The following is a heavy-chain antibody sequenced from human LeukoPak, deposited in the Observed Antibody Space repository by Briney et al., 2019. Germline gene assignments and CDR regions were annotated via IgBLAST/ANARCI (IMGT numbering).Heavy chain of an antibody. D-gene: IGHD5-18*01. CDR2: MTDSETT. J-gene: IGHJ4*02. CDR3: ATIKSGYPFGYFDF. V-gene: IGHV4-59*11. CDR1: GVSITTHY. Sequence: SETLSLTCTVSGVSITTHYWSWLRQPPGKELEWIAYMTDSETTKNNPSLKSRITLSADTSKNQFSLSLGSVTEADTAVYFCATIKSGYPFGYFDFWGQGTLVTVSS.